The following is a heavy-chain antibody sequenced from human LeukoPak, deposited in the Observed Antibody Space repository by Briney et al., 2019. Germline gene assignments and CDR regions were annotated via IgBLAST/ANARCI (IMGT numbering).Heavy chain of an antibody. CDR1: GFTVSSNY. CDR3: AKEGPGSGYDYLGFDY. V-gene: IGHV3-53*01. CDR2: IYSGGST. J-gene: IGHJ4*02. Sequence: TGGSLRLSCAASGFTVSSNYMSWVRQAPGKGLEWVSVIYSGGSTYYADSVKGRFTISRDNSKNTLYLQMNSLRAEDTAVYYCAKEGPGSGYDYLGFDYWGQGTLVTVSS. D-gene: IGHD5-12*01.